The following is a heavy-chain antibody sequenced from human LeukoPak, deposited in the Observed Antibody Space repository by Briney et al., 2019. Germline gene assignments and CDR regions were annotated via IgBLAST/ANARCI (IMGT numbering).Heavy chain of an antibody. J-gene: IGHJ4*02. V-gene: IGHV3-15*01. CDR2: IKNKNDGGTA. CDR3: TTPQKWLHYALGY. D-gene: IGHD5-24*01. CDR1: GFIFSNAW. Sequence: PGGSLRLSCAASGFIFSNAWMSWVRRAPGKGLEWVGRIKNKNDGGTADYAAPVKGRFTISRDDSENTLYLQMTSLKTEDTAVYYCTTPQKWLHYALGYWGQGTLVTVSS.